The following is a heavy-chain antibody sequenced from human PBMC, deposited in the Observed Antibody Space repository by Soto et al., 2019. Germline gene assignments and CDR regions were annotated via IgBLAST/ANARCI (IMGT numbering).Heavy chain of an antibody. CDR3: AKLGRYYDSSGYYYDY. Sequence: PGGSLRLSCAASGVTFSSYSMSWVRQAPGKGLEWVSAISGSGGSTYYADSVKGRFTISRDNSKNTLYLQMNSLRAEDTAVYYCAKLGRYYDSSGYYYDYWGQGTLVTVSS. D-gene: IGHD3-22*01. J-gene: IGHJ4*02. V-gene: IGHV3-23*01. CDR2: ISGSGGST. CDR1: GVTFSSYS.